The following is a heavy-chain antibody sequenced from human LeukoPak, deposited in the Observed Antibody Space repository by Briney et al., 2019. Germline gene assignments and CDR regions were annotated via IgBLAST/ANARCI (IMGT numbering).Heavy chain of an antibody. CDR2: ISTSSSTI. V-gene: IGHV3-48*02. CDR3: ARVRSGYHLDY. Sequence: PGGSLRLSCAASGFTFSSYSMTWVRQAPGKGLEWVSFISTSSSTIYYADSVKGRFTISRDNAKNSLYLQMNSLRDEDTAVHYCARVRSGYHLDYWGQGTLVTVSS. D-gene: IGHD3-22*01. J-gene: IGHJ4*02. CDR1: GFTFSSYS.